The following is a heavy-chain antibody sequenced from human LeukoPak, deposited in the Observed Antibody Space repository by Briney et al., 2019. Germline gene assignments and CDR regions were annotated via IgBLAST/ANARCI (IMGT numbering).Heavy chain of an antibody. Sequence: GGSLRLSCAASGFTFSSYEMNWVRQAPGKGLEWVSYISSSGSTIYYADSVRGRFTISRDDAKNPLYLQMNSLRAEDTAVYYCARGGLRGSWYPSYWGQGALVTVSS. CDR2: ISSSGSTI. V-gene: IGHV3-48*03. J-gene: IGHJ4*02. D-gene: IGHD6-13*01. CDR3: ARGGLRGSWYPSY. CDR1: GFTFSSYE.